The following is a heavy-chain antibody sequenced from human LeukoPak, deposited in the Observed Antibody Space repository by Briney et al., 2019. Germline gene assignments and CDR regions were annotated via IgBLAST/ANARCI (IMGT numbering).Heavy chain of an antibody. Sequence: PGGTLRLSCAASGFTFSSYAMSWVRQAPGKGLEWVSAISGSGGSTYYAASVTGRFTIYRDNSKNTLYLQMNSLRAEDTAVYYCAKGRDIVVVAAWDYWGQGTLVTVSS. CDR3: AKGRDIVVVAAWDY. CDR1: GFTFSSYA. J-gene: IGHJ4*02. V-gene: IGHV3-23*01. CDR2: ISGSGGST. D-gene: IGHD2-2*01.